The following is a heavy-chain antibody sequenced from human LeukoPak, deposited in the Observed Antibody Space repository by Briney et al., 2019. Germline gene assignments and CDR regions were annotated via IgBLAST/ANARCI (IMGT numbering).Heavy chain of an antibody. CDR2: IIPIFGTA. Sequence: SVKVSCKASGGTFSSYAISWVRQAPGQGLEWMGGIIPIFGTANYAQKFQGRVTITADESTSTAYMELSSLRSEDTAVYYCARSEQFPYYMDVWGKGTTVTISS. V-gene: IGHV1-69*01. J-gene: IGHJ6*03. CDR1: GGTFSSYA. CDR3: ARSEQFPYYMDV. D-gene: IGHD6-19*01.